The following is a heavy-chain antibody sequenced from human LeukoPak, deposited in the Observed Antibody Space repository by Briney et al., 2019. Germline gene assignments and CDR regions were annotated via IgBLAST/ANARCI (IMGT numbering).Heavy chain of an antibody. CDR2: IIPILGIA. J-gene: IGHJ5*02. CDR3: ARARGGYNYEP. D-gene: IGHD5-24*01. V-gene: IGHV1-69*04. CDR1: GGTFSSYA. Sequence: ASVKVSCKASGGTFSSYAISWVRQAPGQGLEWMGRIIPILGIANYAQRFQGRVTITADESTSTAYMELSSLRSEDTAVYYCARARGGYNYEPWGQGTLVTVSS.